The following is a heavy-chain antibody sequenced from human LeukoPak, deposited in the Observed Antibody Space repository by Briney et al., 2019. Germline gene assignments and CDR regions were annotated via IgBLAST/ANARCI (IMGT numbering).Heavy chain of an antibody. J-gene: IGHJ4*02. Sequence: PGGSLRLSCAASGFTFSNYWVHSVRQAPGKGLVWVSRINRDGSTTKYADSVKGRFTVSRDNAKNTLNLQMNSLRAEDTAVYYCARDKKGGESSEIDYWGQGTLVTVSS. CDR3: ARDKKGGESSEIDY. CDR2: INRDGSTT. CDR1: GFTFSNYW. D-gene: IGHD3-10*01. V-gene: IGHV3-74*03.